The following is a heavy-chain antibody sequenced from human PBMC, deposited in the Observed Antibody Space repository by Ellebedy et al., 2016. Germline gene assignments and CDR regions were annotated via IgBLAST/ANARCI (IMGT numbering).Heavy chain of an antibody. D-gene: IGHD2-21*01. Sequence: GGSLRLXXAASGFTFDDYAMHWVRQAPGKGLEWVSGISWNSGSIGYADSVKGRFTISRDNAKNSLYLQMNSLRAEDTALYYCAKDLGGGDPYYYGMDVWGQGTTVTVSS. CDR1: GFTFDDYA. CDR3: AKDLGGGDPYYYGMDV. V-gene: IGHV3-9*01. J-gene: IGHJ6*02. CDR2: ISWNSGSI.